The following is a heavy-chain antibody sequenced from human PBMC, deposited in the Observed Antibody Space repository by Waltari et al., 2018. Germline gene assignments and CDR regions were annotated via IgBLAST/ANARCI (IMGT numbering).Heavy chain of an antibody. V-gene: IGHV4-38-2*01. Sequence: QVQLQESGPGLVKPSETLSLTCAVSGYSISSGYYWGWIRQPPGKGLEWIGSIYHSGSTYYNPSLKSRVTISVDTSKNQFSLKLSSVTAADTAVYYCARNRKYGFYVDYWGQGTLVTVSS. CDR1: GYSISSGYY. CDR2: IYHSGST. J-gene: IGHJ4*02. CDR3: ARNRKYGFYVDY. D-gene: IGHD4-17*01.